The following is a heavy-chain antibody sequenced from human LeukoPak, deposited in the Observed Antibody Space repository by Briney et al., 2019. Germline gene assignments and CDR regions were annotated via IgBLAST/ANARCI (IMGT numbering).Heavy chain of an antibody. CDR2: IYHSGST. CDR3: ARLYSSFQADYYYMDV. Sequence: SQTLSLTCTVSGGSISSGGYYWSWIRQPPGKGLEWIGYIYHSGSTYYNPSLKSRVTISVDRSKNQFSLKLSSVTAADTAVYYCARLYSSFQADYYYMDVWGKGTTVTVSS. J-gene: IGHJ6*03. V-gene: IGHV4-30-2*01. D-gene: IGHD6-6*01. CDR1: GGSISSGGYY.